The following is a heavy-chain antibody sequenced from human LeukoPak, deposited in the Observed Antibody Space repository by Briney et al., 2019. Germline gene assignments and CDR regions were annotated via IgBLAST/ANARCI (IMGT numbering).Heavy chain of an antibody. D-gene: IGHD2-15*01. J-gene: IGHJ3*02. CDR1: GGSISSYY. V-gene: IGHV4-59*01. CDR3: ARFEVVPDAFDI. CDR2: IYYSGST. Sequence: SETLSLTCTVSGGSISSYYWSWIRQPPGKGLEWIGYIYYSGSTNYNPSLKSRVTISVDTSKNQFSLKLSSVTAADTAVYYCARFEVVPDAFDIWGQGTMVTVSS.